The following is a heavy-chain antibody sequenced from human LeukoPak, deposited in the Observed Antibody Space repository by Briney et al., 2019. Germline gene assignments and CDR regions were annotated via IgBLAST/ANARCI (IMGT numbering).Heavy chain of an antibody. CDR1: GFTFSSYA. Sequence: PGGSLRLSCAASGFTFSSYAMSWVRQAPGKGLEWVSAISGSGGSTYYADSVKGRFTISRDNSKNTLYLQTNSLRAEDTAVYYCAKDPTMIVVVIPDYWGQGTLVTVSS. J-gene: IGHJ4*02. V-gene: IGHV3-23*01. CDR2: ISGSGGST. D-gene: IGHD3-22*01. CDR3: AKDPTMIVVVIPDY.